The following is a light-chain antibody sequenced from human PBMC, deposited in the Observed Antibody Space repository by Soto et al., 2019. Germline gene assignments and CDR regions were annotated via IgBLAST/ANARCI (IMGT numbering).Light chain of an antibody. CDR2: AAS. V-gene: IGKV3-15*01. CDR3: QQYNNWPV. J-gene: IGKJ1*01. Sequence: EIVMTQSPATLSVSPGDSATLSCRASQRISSNLAWYQQKPGQAPRLLIYAASTRATGIPARFSGSGSGTEFTLTISSLQSEDFAVYYCQQYNNWPVFGQGTKVDI. CDR1: QRISSN.